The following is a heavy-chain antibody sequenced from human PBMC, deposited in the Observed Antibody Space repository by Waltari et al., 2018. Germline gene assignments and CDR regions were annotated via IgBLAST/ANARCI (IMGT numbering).Heavy chain of an antibody. Sequence: EVQLLESGGGLVQPGGSLRLSCAASGFTFSSYAMSWVRQAPGKGLGWVSASIGSGGSTYYADSVKGRFTISRDNSKNTLYLQMNSLRAEDTAVYYCASRSGGPDYWGQGTLVTVSS. CDR3: ASRSGGPDY. D-gene: IGHD3-10*01. J-gene: IGHJ4*02. CDR1: GFTFSSYA. V-gene: IGHV3-23*01. CDR2: SIGSGGST.